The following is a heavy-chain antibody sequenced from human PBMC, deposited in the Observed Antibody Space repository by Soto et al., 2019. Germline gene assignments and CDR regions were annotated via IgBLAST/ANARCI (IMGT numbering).Heavy chain of an antibody. CDR1: GFTFSSYA. V-gene: IGHV3-30-3*01. Sequence: QVQLVESGGVVVQPGRSLRLSCAASGFTFSSYAMHWVRQAPGKGLEWVAVISYDGSNKYYADSVKGRFTISRDNSKNTLYLQMNSLRAEDTAVYYCARGAAAGVYYYYGMDVWGQGTTVTVSS. J-gene: IGHJ6*02. CDR2: ISYDGSNK. CDR3: ARGAAAGVYYYYGMDV. D-gene: IGHD6-13*01.